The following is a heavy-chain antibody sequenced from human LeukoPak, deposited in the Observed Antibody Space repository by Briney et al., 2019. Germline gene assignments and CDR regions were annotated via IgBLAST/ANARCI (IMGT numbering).Heavy chain of an antibody. J-gene: IGHJ4*02. CDR2: IKEDGSEK. CDR3: AREAATLGNIDY. D-gene: IGHD2-15*01. Sequence: GGSLRLSCEASGFTFSNYWMNWVRQAPGKGLEWVASIKEDGSEKYYVDSVKGRFTISRDNAKNSLYLQMNSLRAEDTAVYYCAREAATLGNIDYWGQGTLVAVSS. V-gene: IGHV3-7*04. CDR1: GFTFSNYW.